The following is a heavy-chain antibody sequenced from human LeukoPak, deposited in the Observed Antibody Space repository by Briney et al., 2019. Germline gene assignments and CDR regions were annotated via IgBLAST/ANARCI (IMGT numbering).Heavy chain of an antibody. CDR3: ARDRPHNWFDP. CDR1: GFTLGNPW. J-gene: IGHJ5*02. Sequence: GGPLGLSCPASGFTLGNPWLHWARKVQGGGWVWVSRIDSDGTTTIYADSVKGRFTISRDNAKNTVYLQMNSLRVEDTAVYYCARDRPHNWFDPWGQGTLVTVSS. CDR2: IDSDGTTT. D-gene: IGHD1-14*01. V-gene: IGHV3-74*01.